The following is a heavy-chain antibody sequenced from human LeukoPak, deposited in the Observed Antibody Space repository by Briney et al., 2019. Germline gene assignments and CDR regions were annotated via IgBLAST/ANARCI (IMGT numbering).Heavy chain of an antibody. CDR3: AKDKNDSGDYSSMDV. Sequence: GESLRLSCAASGFTFSSSWMSWVRQAPGKGLEWVAFIQYDGRNKCCADSVKGRFTVSRDNSKNTLYLQMNSLRVEDTAIYYCAKDKNDSGDYSSMDVWGKGTTVTVSS. D-gene: IGHD4-17*01. V-gene: IGHV3-30*02. CDR2: IQYDGRNK. CDR1: GFTFSSSW. J-gene: IGHJ6*03.